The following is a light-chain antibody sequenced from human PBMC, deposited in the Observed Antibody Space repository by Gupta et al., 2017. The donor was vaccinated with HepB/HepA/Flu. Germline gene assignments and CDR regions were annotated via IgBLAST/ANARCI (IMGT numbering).Light chain of an antibody. Sequence: DIQMTQSPSSLSASVGDRVTITCRASQSISRFLNWYQQKPGKAPKLLIYGASTLQSGVPSRFSGSGSGTDFTLTISTLQPEDCGTYYCQQTDSTPRTFGGGTKVEIK. CDR1: QSISRF. CDR2: GAS. V-gene: IGKV1-39*01. J-gene: IGKJ4*01. CDR3: QQTDSTPRT.